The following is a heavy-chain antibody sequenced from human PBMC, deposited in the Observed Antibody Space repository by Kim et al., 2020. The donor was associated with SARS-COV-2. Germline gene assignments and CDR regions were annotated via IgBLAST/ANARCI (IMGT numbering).Heavy chain of an antibody. D-gene: IGHD6-19*01. J-gene: IGHJ4*02. CDR3: ARDGARGWLQFDY. Sequence: ASVKVSCKASGYTFTGYYMHWVRQAPGQGLEWMGWINPNSGGTNYAQKFQGRVTMTRDTSISTAYMELSRLRSDDTAVYYCARDGARGWLQFDYWGQGTLVTVSS. V-gene: IGHV1-2*02. CDR1: GYTFTGYY. CDR2: INPNSGGT.